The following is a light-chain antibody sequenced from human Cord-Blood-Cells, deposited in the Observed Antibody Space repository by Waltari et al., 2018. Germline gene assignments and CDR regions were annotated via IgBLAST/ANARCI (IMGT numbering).Light chain of an antibody. CDR2: EGS. CDR1: SSDVGSYNL. CDR3: CAYAGSSTLV. V-gene: IGLV2-23*01. Sequence: QSALTQPASVSGSPGQSITISCTGTSSDVGSYNLFSWYQQHPGKAPKLMIYEGSKRPPGVSKRFSGSKSGNTASLTIAGLQAEDEADYYCCAYAGSSTLVFGGGTKLTVL. J-gene: IGLJ3*02.